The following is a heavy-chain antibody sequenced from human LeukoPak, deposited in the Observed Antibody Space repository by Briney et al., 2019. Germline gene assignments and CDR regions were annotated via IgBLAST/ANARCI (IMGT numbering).Heavy chain of an antibody. CDR3: AREVRGNYYDNSGYYLSFDY. CDR1: GGSVSSGSYY. V-gene: IGHV4-61*01. CDR2: IYYSGST. Sequence: SETLSPTCTVSGGSVSSGSYYWSWIRQPPGKGLEWIGYIYYSGSTNYNPSLKSRVTIALDTSKNQFSLRLRSVTAADTAVYYCAREVRGNYYDNSGYYLSFDYWGQGTLVTVSS. J-gene: IGHJ4*02. D-gene: IGHD3-22*01.